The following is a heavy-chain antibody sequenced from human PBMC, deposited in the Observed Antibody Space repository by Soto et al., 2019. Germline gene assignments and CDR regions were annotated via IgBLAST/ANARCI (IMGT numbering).Heavy chain of an antibody. CDR1: GVDFSSEV. CDR2: ISGSGRTI. CDR3: AKVGPSYYYGLDV. D-gene: IGHD1-26*01. V-gene: IGHV3-23*01. Sequence: GESLKISCAASGVDFSSEVMCWVRQAPGKGLEWVSSISGSGRTIYHADSMRGRFAISRDNSKNSLYLQLNDLRVDDTAVYYCAKVGPSYYYGLDVWGQGTTVTVSS. J-gene: IGHJ6*02.